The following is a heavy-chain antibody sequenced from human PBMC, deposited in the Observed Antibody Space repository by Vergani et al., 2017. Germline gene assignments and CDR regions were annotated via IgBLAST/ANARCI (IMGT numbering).Heavy chain of an antibody. Sequence: QVPLVQSGAEVKKPGSSVKVSCKPSGGTFSSYAISWVRQAPGQGLEWMGGIIPIFGIANYAQKFQGRVTITADKSTCTAYLELSSLRSEDPAVYYCARDGGEVATIGYYYCIDVWGQGTTVTVSS. V-gene: IGHV1-69*17. J-gene: IGHJ6*02. CDR1: GGTFSSYA. CDR3: ARDGGEVATIGYYYCIDV. D-gene: IGHD2-15*01. CDR2: IIPIFGIA.